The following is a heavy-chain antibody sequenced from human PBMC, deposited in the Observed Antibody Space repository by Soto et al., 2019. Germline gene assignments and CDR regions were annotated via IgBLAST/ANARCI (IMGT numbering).Heavy chain of an antibody. V-gene: IGHV3-53*04. Sequence: EVQLVESGGGLVQPGGSLRLSCAASGFTVSSNYMSWVRQAPGKGLEWVSVIYSGGSTYYADSVKGRFTISRHNSKNTLYLQMNSLRAEDRAVYYLARGIASAGTEYFQHWGQGTLVTVSS. CDR2: IYSGGST. J-gene: IGHJ1*01. CDR3: ARGIASAGTEYFQH. CDR1: GFTVSSNY. D-gene: IGHD6-13*01.